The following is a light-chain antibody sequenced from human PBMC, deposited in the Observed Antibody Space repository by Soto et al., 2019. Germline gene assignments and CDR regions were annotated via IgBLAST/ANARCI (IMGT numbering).Light chain of an antibody. J-gene: IGKJ5*01. CDR3: QQRRSWPIT. Sequence: EIVLTQSPATLSLSPGERATLSCWASQSLISYLAWYQQKPGQPPRLLIYDTSNRATGIPARFSGSGSGTDFTLTISSLEPEDFAVYYCQQRRSWPITFGQGTRLEIK. V-gene: IGKV3-11*01. CDR2: DTS. CDR1: QSLISY.